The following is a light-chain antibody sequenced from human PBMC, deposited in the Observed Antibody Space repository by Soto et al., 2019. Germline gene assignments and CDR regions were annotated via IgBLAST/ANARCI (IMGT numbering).Light chain of an antibody. CDR3: SSYTTSSTYV. CDR2: DVS. V-gene: IGLV2-18*02. CDR1: SSDVGSSNG. Sequence: QSVLTQPPSVSGSPGQSVAISCTGTSSDVGSSNGVSWYQRPPGTAPKLMIYDVSNRPSGVPDRFSGSKSGNTASLTISGLQADYEADYYCSSYTTSSTYVFGTGTKVTVL. J-gene: IGLJ1*01.